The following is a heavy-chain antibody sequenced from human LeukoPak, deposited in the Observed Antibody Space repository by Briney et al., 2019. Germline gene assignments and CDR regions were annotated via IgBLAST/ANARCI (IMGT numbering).Heavy chain of an antibody. CDR3: AKERITMVRGVIVRFDP. CDR2: ISGSGGST. CDR1: GSTFSSYA. Sequence: PGGSLRLSXAASGSTFSSYAMSWVCQAPGKGLEWVSAISGSGGSTYYADSVKGRFTISRDNSKNTLYLQMNSLRAEDTAVYYCAKERITMVRGVIVRFDPWGQGTLVTVSS. V-gene: IGHV3-23*01. J-gene: IGHJ5*02. D-gene: IGHD3-10*01.